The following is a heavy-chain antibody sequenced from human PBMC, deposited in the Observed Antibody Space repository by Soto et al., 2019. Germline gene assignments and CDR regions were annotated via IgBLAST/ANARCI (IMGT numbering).Heavy chain of an antibody. CDR3: VRGYSYGASAWPPGE. D-gene: IGHD3-10*01. V-gene: IGHV4-30-4*01. CDR2: IYYSGST. J-gene: IGHJ4*02. CDR1: GGSISSGDYY. Sequence: QVQLQESGPGLVKPSQTLSLTCAVSGGSISSGDYYWGWIRQSPGKGLEWIGNIYYSGSTYYNPSLKSRVTISVDTSKNPFSLQLSSVTAADTALYYCVRGYSYGASAWPPGEWGQGTLVTVSS.